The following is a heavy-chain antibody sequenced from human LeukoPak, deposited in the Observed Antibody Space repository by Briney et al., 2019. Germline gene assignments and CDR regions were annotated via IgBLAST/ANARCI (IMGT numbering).Heavy chain of an antibody. Sequence: GASVKVSCKASGYTFTSYAMNWVRQAPGQGLEWMGWINTNTGNPTYAQGFTGRFVFSLDTSVSTAYLQISSLKAEDTAVYYCARGPPNYYGSGSPQYYYYYMDVWGKGTTVTVSS. CDR1: GYTFTSYA. V-gene: IGHV7-4-1*02. CDR3: ARGPPNYYGSGSPQYYYYYMDV. CDR2: INTNTGNP. D-gene: IGHD3-10*01. J-gene: IGHJ6*03.